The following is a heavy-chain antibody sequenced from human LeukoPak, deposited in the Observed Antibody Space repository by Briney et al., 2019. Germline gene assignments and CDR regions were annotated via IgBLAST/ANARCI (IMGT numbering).Heavy chain of an antibody. CDR2: IYPGDSDT. CDR1: GYSFTSYW. D-gene: IGHD6-25*01. V-gene: IGHV5-51*01. J-gene: IGHJ4*02. Sequence: KRGESFKISCKGSGYSFTSYWIGWVRQMPGKGLEWMGIIYPGDSDTRYSPSFQGQATISADKSISTAYWQCSSLKASDTAMYYCARHEVSSGEDYWGQGTLVTVSS. CDR3: ARHEVSSGEDY.